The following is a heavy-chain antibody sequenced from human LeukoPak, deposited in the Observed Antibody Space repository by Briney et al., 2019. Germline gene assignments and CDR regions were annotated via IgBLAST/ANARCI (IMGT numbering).Heavy chain of an antibody. V-gene: IGHV3-11*04. CDR1: TSTFDDYG. Sequence: GGSLRLSCAASTSTFDDYGMSWVRQAPGKGLEWVSYISSSGSRIYNADSVKGRFTISRDNAKNSLYLQMNSLRAEDTAVYFCARAFNDGFDIWGQGTMVTVSS. CDR2: ISSSGSRI. J-gene: IGHJ3*02. CDR3: ARAFNDGFDI.